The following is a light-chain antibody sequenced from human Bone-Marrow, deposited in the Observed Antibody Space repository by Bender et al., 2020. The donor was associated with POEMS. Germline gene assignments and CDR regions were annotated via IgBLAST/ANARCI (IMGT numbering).Light chain of an antibody. Sequence: SYVLSQSPSVSVAPGQTARITCGGNVIGSDSVHWYQKKPGQAPLLVVYDDTDRPSGIHERFSGSKAGNTASLTVSGVEAGDEADYFCQVWDTNTDHQVFGGGTKLTVL. CDR2: DDT. V-gene: IGLV3-21*02. CDR1: VIGSDS. J-gene: IGLJ3*02. CDR3: QVWDTNTDHQV.